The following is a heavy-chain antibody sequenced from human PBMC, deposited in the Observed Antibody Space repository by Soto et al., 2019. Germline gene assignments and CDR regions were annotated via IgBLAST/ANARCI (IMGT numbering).Heavy chain of an antibody. CDR1: GGTFSSYA. Sequence: SVKVSCKASGGTFSSYAISWVRQAPGQGLEWMGGIIPIFGAANYAQKFQGRVTITADESTSTAYMELSSLRSEDTAVYYCARDDCSGGSCYYYYYYMDVWGKGTTVTVSS. D-gene: IGHD2-15*01. V-gene: IGHV1-69*13. CDR3: ARDDCSGGSCYYYYYYMDV. J-gene: IGHJ6*03. CDR2: IIPIFGAA.